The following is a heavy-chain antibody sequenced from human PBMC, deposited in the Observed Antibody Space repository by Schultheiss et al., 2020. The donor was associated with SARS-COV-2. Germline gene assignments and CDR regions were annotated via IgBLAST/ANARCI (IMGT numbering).Heavy chain of an antibody. CDR2: LQSGGNT. CDR3: ARGYGGNAAGY. Sequence: GGSLRLSCAASGFTFSSYAMSWVRQAPGKGLEWVSLLQSGGNTDYADSVKGRFIVSRDNSKNSLYLQMNSLRAEDTAVYYCARGYGGNAAGYWGQGTLVTVSS. V-gene: IGHV3-66*01. CDR1: GFTFSSYA. J-gene: IGHJ4*02. D-gene: IGHD4-23*01.